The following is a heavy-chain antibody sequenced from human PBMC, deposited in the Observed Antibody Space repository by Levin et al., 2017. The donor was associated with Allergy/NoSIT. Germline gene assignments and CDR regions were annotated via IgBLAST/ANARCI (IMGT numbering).Heavy chain of an antibody. J-gene: IGHJ4*02. D-gene: IGHD3-16*02. CDR1: GFTFSSYA. CDR2: ISGNSRTI. Sequence: LSLTCVVSGFTFSSYAMSWIRQTPDKGLEWISIISGNSRTIYYADSVRGRFTISRDNSKNTLYLQMDSLSAQDTALYYCVSYRDGPYMHIAYWGQGTLVTVSS. CDR3: VSYRDGPYMHIAY. V-gene: IGHV3-23*01.